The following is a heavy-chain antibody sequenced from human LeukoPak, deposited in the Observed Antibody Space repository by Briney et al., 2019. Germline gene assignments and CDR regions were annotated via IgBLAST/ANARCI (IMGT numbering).Heavy chain of an antibody. Sequence: PGGSLRLSCAASGFTFSSYGMHWVRQAPGKGLEWVAFIRYDGSNKYYADSVKGRFTISRDNSKNTLYLQMNSLRAEDTAVYYCAKDCLRIAAAGNYFDYWGQGTLVTVSS. CDR1: GFTFSSYG. CDR2: IRYDGSNK. D-gene: IGHD6-13*01. J-gene: IGHJ4*02. CDR3: AKDCLRIAAAGNYFDY. V-gene: IGHV3-30*02.